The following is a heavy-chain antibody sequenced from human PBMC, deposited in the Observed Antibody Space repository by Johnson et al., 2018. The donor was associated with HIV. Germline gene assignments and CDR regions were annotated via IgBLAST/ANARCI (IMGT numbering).Heavy chain of an antibody. V-gene: IGHV3-33*08. CDR3: AREQQPITYYYDSRDTFDI. Sequence: QVQLVESGGGLIQPGGSLRLSCAASGFTVNSNYMTWVRQAPGKGLEWVAVIWYDGSNKYYADSVKGRFTISRDNSKNTLYLQMNSLRAEDTAVYYCAREQQPITYYYDSRDTFDIWGPDTMVTVSS. D-gene: IGHD3-22*01. CDR1: GFTVNSNY. CDR2: IWYDGSNK. J-gene: IGHJ3*02.